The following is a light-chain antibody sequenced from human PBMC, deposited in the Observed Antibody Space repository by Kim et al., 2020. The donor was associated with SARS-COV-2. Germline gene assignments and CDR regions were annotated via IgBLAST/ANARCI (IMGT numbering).Light chain of an antibody. V-gene: IGLV1-44*01. Sequence: GQRVTISCSGRSSDSGSNPVNWYRQLPGTAPRVLMYNTNQRPSGVPDRFSGSKSGASASLAISGLQSDDEAVYYCAAWDDNLNGVVFGGGTQLTVL. J-gene: IGLJ2*01. CDR3: AAWDDNLNGVV. CDR2: NTN. CDR1: SSDSGSNP.